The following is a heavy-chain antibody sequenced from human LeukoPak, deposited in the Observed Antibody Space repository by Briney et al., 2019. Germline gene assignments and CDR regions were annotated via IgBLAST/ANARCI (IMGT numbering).Heavy chain of an antibody. CDR3: AREIGPIQLHLWGSAFDY. CDR1: GFTFRSYG. Sequence: GGSLRLSCAASGFTFRSYGMHWVRQAPGKGLEWVAFIRYDGSNKYYADSVKGRFTISRDNSKNTLYLQMNSLRAEDTAVYYCAREIGPIQLHLWGSAFDYWGQGTLVTVSS. D-gene: IGHD5-24*01. CDR2: IRYDGSNK. V-gene: IGHV3-30*02. J-gene: IGHJ4*02.